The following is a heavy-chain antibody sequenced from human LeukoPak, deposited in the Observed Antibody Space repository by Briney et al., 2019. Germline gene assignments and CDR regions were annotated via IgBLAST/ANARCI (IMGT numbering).Heavy chain of an antibody. CDR3: ARPMVRGAPHKYWHFDL. CDR2: INHSGST. D-gene: IGHD3-10*01. J-gene: IGHJ2*01. V-gene: IGHV4-34*01. Sequence: GSLRLSCAASGFIFSSYSMNWVRQPPGKGLECIGEINHSGSTNYNPSLKSRVTISVDTSKNQFSLKLTSVTAADTAVYYCARPMVRGAPHKYWHFDLWGRGTLVTVSS. CDR1: GFIFSSYS.